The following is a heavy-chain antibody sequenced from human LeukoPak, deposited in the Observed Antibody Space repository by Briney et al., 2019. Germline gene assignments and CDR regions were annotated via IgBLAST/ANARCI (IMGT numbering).Heavy chain of an antibody. D-gene: IGHD2-15*01. CDR3: ARGTRYCSGGSCYSGASNWFDP. V-gene: IGHV3-7*01. CDR2: IRHDGSEK. Sequence: GGSLRLSCAASGFTFSSYWMSWVRQAPGKGLEWVANIRHDGSEKYYVDSVKGRFTISRDNAKNSLYLQMNSLRAEDTAVYYCARGTRYCSGGSCYSGASNWFDPWGQGTLVTVSS. J-gene: IGHJ5*02. CDR1: GFTFSSYW.